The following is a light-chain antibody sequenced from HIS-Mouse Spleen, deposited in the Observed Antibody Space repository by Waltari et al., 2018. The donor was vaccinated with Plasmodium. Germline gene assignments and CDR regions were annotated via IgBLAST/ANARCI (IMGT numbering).Light chain of an antibody. J-gene: IGLJ2*01. CDR3: QAWDSSTVV. Sequence: SYELTQPPSVSVSPGQPASITCSGGKLGDKYACWYPQKPGQSPVLVIYQDSKRPSGIPERFSGSNSGNTATLTISGTQAMDEADYYCQAWDSSTVVFGGGTKLTVL. CDR2: QDS. CDR1: KLGDKY. V-gene: IGLV3-1*01.